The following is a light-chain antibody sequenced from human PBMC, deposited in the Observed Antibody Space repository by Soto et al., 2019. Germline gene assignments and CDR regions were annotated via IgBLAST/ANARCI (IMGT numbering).Light chain of an antibody. V-gene: IGLV2-11*01. CDR2: DVS. J-gene: IGLJ2*01. CDR3: CSYAGSYTFVV. CDR1: SSDVGGYNY. Sequence: QSALTQPRSVSGSPGQSVTISCTGTSSDVGGYNYVSWYQQHPGKAPKLMIYDVSKRPSGVPDRFSGSKSGNTASQTISGLKAEDEADYYCCSYAGSYTFVVFGGGTKVTVL.